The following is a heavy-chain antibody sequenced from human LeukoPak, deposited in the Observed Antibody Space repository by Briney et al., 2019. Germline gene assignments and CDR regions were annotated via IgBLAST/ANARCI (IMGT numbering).Heavy chain of an antibody. Sequence: GGSLRLSCAASGFTFSSYAMSWVRQAPGKGLEWVSAISGSGGSTYYADSVKGRVTISRDNSKNTLYLQMNSLRAEDTAVYYRAKDVGYSYGMFDYWGQGTLVTVSS. V-gene: IGHV3-23*01. CDR1: GFTFSSYA. J-gene: IGHJ4*02. CDR3: AKDVGYSYGMFDY. D-gene: IGHD5-18*01. CDR2: ISGSGGST.